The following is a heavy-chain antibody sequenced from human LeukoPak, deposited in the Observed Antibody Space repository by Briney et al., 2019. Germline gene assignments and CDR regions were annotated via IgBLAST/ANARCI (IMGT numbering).Heavy chain of an antibody. CDR3: ATLTNERETRNFDY. V-gene: IGHV3-23*01. CDR1: GFTFGGYA. D-gene: IGHD1-1*01. CDR2: ISMSGETT. Sequence: PGGSLRLSCVGSGFTFGGYAMTWVRQAPGQGLEWVSCISMSGETTYYADSVKGRFTISRDNAKNSLYLQMNSLRAEDTAVYYCATLTNERETRNFDYWGQGTLVTVSS. J-gene: IGHJ4*02.